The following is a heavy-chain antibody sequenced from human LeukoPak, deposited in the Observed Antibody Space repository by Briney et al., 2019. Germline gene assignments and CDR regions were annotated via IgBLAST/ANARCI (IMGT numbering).Heavy chain of an antibody. CDR1: GYTFTSYD. Sequence: ASVKVSCKASGYTFTSYDINWVRQATGQGLEWMGWMNPNSGNTGCAQKFQGRVTITRNTSISTAYMELSSLRSEDTAVYYCARGWEPYYFDYWGQGTLVTVSS. J-gene: IGHJ4*02. D-gene: IGHD1-26*01. V-gene: IGHV1-8*03. CDR3: ARGWEPYYFDY. CDR2: MNPNSGNT.